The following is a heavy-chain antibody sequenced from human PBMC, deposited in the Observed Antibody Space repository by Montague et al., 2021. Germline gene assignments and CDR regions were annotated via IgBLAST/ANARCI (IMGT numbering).Heavy chain of an antibody. CDR2: LYDSGDT. CDR1: SGSISSFS. D-gene: IGHD2-15*01. CDR3: ARRGRPVVHYHFDY. V-gene: IGHV4-59*01. J-gene: IGHJ4*02. Sequence: SETLSLTCIVSSGSISSFSWAWIQQPPGKALEWIGHLYDSGDTNYNPSLHSRLTFSLDTSRNHFFLKLTSVTAADTAVYYCARRGRPVVHYHFDYWGQGTMVTVSS.